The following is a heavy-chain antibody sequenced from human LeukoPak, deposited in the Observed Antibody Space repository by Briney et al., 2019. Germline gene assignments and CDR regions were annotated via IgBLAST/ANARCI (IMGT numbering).Heavy chain of an antibody. Sequence: PGGSLRLSCAASGFTFSSYEMNWVRQAPRKGLEWVSYISSGVSRIYYADSVKGRFTISRDNAKNSLYLQMNSLRAEDTAVYYCARREGGPSGYWGQGTLVTVSS. J-gene: IGHJ4*02. CDR3: ARREGGPSGY. V-gene: IGHV3-48*03. CDR2: ISSGVSRI. CDR1: GFTFSSYE. D-gene: IGHD1-26*01.